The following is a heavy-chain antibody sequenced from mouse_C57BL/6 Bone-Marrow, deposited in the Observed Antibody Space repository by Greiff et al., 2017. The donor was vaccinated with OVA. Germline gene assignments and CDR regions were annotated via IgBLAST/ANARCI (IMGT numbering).Heavy chain of an antibody. Sequence: EVQLQQSGPVLVKPGVSVKMSCKASGYTFTDYYMNWVKQSHGKSLEWIGVINPYNGGTSYNQKFKGKATLTVDKSSSTAYMELNSLTSEDSAVYYCASPLYYGSSYWYFDVWGTGTTVTVSS. V-gene: IGHV1-19*01. CDR3: ASPLYYGSSYWYFDV. D-gene: IGHD1-1*01. CDR2: INPYNGGT. CDR1: GYTFTDYY. J-gene: IGHJ1*03.